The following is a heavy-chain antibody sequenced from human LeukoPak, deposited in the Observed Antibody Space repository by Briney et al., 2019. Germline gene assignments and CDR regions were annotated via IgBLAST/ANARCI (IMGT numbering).Heavy chain of an antibody. CDR1: GNYW. J-gene: IGHJ4*02. CDR3: VSFYETN. CDR2: INSDGSRT. Sequence: PGGSLRLSCAASGNYWMHWVRQAPGKGLVWVSHINSDGSRTGYADSVKGRFTISKDNAKNTVYLQMNNLRAEDTAVYYCVSFYETNWGRGTLVTVSS. D-gene: IGHD2-2*01. V-gene: IGHV3-74*01.